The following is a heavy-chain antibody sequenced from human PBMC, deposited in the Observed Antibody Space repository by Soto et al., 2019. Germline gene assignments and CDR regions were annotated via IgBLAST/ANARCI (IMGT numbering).Heavy chain of an antibody. CDR1: GGSISRGGYS. J-gene: IGHJ3*02. D-gene: IGHD5-12*01. CDR2: IYHSGST. Sequence: QLQLQESGSGLVKPSQTLSLTCAVSGGSISRGGYSWSWIRQPPGKVLEWIGYIYHSGSTYYNPSLKSRVTISVDRSKNQFSLKLSSVTAADTAVYYCARGGGYAHGAFDIWGQGTMVTVSS. V-gene: IGHV4-30-2*01. CDR3: ARGGGYAHGAFDI.